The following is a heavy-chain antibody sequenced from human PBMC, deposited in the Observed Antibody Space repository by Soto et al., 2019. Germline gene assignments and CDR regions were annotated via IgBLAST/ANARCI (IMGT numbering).Heavy chain of an antibody. CDR1: GFSFSDYN. D-gene: IGHD1-26*01. Sequence: EVQLVESGGGLVQPGGSLRLSCSASGFSFSDYNMNWVRQAPGKGLEWVSYIRSTSTIIHYAGSVRGRFTISRDSAKSPLDLQMNSLRDEDKGVYYYVREGNTETPRVGFYYGLGVWGQGTTVTVSS. J-gene: IGHJ6*02. CDR3: VREGNTETPRVGFYYGLGV. V-gene: IGHV3-48*02. CDR2: IRSTSTII.